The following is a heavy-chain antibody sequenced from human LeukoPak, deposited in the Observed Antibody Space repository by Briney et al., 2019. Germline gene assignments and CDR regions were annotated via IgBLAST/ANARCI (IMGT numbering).Heavy chain of an antibody. CDR3: AKSSMVRGVIIDY. V-gene: IGHV3-23*01. CDR1: GFAFSTYA. CDR2: ISGSGSNT. D-gene: IGHD3-10*01. J-gene: IGHJ4*02. Sequence: GGSLRLSCAASGFAFSTYAMSWVRQAPGKGLEWVSSISGSGSNTYYADSVKGQFTISRASSKNTLYLQMNSLRAEDTAVYYCAKSSMVRGVIIDYWGQGTLVTVSS.